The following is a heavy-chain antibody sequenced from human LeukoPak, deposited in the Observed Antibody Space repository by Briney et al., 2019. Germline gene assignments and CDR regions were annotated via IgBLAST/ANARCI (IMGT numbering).Heavy chain of an antibody. J-gene: IGHJ4*02. CDR1: GFTFSSYA. Sequence: GGSLRLSCAASGFTFSSYAMTWVRQAPGKGLEWVSSIGSAGTGTYYADSVKGRFTISRDSSKNTLYLQMTSLRGDDTAVYYCARRDTTGRYSLDYWGQGILVTVSS. CDR3: ARRDTTGRYSLDY. CDR2: IGSAGTGT. V-gene: IGHV3-23*01. D-gene: IGHD6-19*01.